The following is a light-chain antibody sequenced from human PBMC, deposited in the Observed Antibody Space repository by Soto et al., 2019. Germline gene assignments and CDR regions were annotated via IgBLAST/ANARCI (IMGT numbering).Light chain of an antibody. V-gene: IGKV1-39*01. CDR1: QYISDF. CDR3: QQSYTTPHT. CDR2: APS. J-gene: IGKJ4*01. Sequence: DIQMTQSPSSLSASVGDRVTITFRASQYISDFLNWYQQKPGTAPVILIYAPSTLQSGVPSRFNGGGSETKFTLIISSLQPEDFATYYCQQSYTTPHTFGGGTKVDIK.